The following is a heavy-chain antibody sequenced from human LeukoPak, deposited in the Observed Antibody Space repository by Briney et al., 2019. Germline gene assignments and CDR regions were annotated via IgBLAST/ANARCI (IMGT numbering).Heavy chain of an antibody. CDR1: GGSFSGYY. Sequence: PSETLSLTCAVYGGSFSGYYWSWIRQPPGKGLEWIGEINHSGSTNYNPSLKSRVTISVDTSKNQFSLKLSSVTAADTAVYYCARGIQLWSQGYYMDVWGKGTTVTVSS. J-gene: IGHJ6*03. V-gene: IGHV4-34*01. CDR3: ARGIQLWSQGYYMDV. CDR2: INHSGST. D-gene: IGHD5-18*01.